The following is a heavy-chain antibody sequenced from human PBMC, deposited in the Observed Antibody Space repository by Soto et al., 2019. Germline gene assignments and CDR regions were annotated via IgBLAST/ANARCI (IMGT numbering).Heavy chain of an antibody. V-gene: IGHV3-30*18. CDR3: AKEALYYPRMDV. J-gene: IGHJ6*02. CDR1: GFTFSSYG. Sequence: GGSLRLSCAASGFTFSSYGMHWVRQAPGKGLEWVAVISYDGSNKYYADSVKGRFTISRDNSKNTLYLQMNSLRAEDTAVYYCAKEALYYPRMDVWGQGTAVTVSS. CDR2: ISYDGSNK.